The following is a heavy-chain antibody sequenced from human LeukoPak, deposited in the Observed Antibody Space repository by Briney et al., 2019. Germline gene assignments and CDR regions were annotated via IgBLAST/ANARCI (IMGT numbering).Heavy chain of an antibody. V-gene: IGHV1-69*04. CDR3: ARDGGRAGIDY. J-gene: IGHJ4*02. D-gene: IGHD2-15*01. CDR2: IIPILGIA. CDR1: GGTFSSYT. Sequence: LVKVSCKASGGTFSSYTISWVRQAPGQGLEWMGRIIPILGIANYAQKFQGRVTITADKSTRTAYMELSSLRSEDTAVYYCARDGGRAGIDYWGQGTLVTVSS.